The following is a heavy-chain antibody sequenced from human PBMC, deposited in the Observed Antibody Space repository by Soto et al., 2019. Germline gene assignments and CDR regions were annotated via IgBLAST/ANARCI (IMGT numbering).Heavy chain of an antibody. Sequence: PSETLSLTCAVYGGSFSGYYWSWIRQPPGKGLEWIGEINHSGSTNYNPSLKSRVTISVDTSKNQFSLKLSSVTAADTAVYYCARGRRRITIFGVVIPDDAFDIWGQGTMVTVSS. CDR1: GGSFSGYY. CDR2: INHSGST. V-gene: IGHV4-34*01. J-gene: IGHJ3*02. D-gene: IGHD3-3*01. CDR3: ARGRRRITIFGVVIPDDAFDI.